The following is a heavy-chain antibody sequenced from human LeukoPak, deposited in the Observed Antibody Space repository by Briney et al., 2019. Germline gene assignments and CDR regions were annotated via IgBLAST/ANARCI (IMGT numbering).Heavy chain of an antibody. CDR2: INPNSGAT. V-gene: IGHV1-2*02. CDR3: ARASSRYGVDYWFAP. Sequence: ASVTVSCKASGYTFTDYYIHWVRQAPGQGLEWMGCINPNSGATNSGQNFPGRVTMTRDTSISTAYMELTGLRSGDTAVYCCARASSRYGVDYWFAPWGQGTLVTVSS. D-gene: IGHD4-17*01. J-gene: IGHJ5*02. CDR1: GYTFTDYY.